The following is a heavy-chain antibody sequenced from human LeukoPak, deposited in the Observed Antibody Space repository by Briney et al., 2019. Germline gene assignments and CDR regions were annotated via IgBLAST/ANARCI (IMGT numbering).Heavy chain of an antibody. D-gene: IGHD3-10*01. J-gene: IGHJ4*02. V-gene: IGHV3-23*01. CDR1: GFTFITYA. Sequence: PGGSLRLSCAGSGFTFITYAMSWVRQAPGKGLEWVSAFSGGDDSTYYAHSVRGRFTISRDSSRNTLYLQMNSLRAEDTAVYYCARLSGSYYNSPFYFDYWVQGTLVTVSS. CDR2: FSGGDDST. CDR3: ARLSGSYYNSPFYFDY.